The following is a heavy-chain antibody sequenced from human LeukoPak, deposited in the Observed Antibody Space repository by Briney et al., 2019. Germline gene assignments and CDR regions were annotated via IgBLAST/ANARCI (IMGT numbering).Heavy chain of an antibody. CDR3: ARVGLMFRQYYFDY. V-gene: IGHV4-34*01. Sequence: SETLSLTCAVYGGSFNGYYWSWIRQPPGKGLEWIGEINHSGSTYYNPSLKSRVTISVDTSKNQFSLKLSSVTAADTAVYYCARVGLMFRQYYFDYWGQGTLVTVSS. D-gene: IGHD3-10*02. CDR1: GGSFNGYY. CDR2: INHSGST. J-gene: IGHJ4*02.